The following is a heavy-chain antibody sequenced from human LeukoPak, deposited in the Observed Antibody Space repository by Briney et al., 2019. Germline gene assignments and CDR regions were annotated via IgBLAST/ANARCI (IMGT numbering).Heavy chain of an antibody. CDR1: GFTFSDYY. Sequence: AGGSLRLSCAASGFTFSDYYMSWLRQAPGKGLEWVSYISSSSYTNYPDSVKGRFTISRVNAKNPLYLQMNSLRAEDTAVYYCATAEDLSDPWGQGTLVTVSS. J-gene: IGHJ5*02. CDR3: ATAEDLSDP. V-gene: IGHV3-11*06. D-gene: IGHD1-14*01. CDR2: ISSSSYT.